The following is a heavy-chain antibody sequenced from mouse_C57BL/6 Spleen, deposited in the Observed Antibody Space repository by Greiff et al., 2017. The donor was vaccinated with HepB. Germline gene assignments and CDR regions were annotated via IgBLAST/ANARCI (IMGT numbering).Heavy chain of an antibody. Sequence: VQLQQSGPELVKPGASVKISCKASGYAFSSSWMNWVKQRPGKGLEWIGRIYPGDGDTNYNGKFKGKATLTADKSSSTAYMQLSSLTSEDSAVYFCALITTVVAPFDDWGQGTTLTVSS. D-gene: IGHD1-1*01. V-gene: IGHV1-82*01. CDR2: IYPGDGDT. CDR1: GYAFSSSW. CDR3: ALITTVVAPFDD. J-gene: IGHJ2*01.